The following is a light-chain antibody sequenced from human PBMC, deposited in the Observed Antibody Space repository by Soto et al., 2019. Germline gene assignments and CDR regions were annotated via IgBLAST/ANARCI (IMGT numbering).Light chain of an antibody. J-gene: IGKJ2*01. CDR1: QSVSSS. CDR3: QQYINGYT. Sequence: EVVMTQSPATLSVFPGERVSLSCRASQSVSSSLAWYQQKPGQAPRLLIYSASTRTTGIPARFSGSRSGTEFTLTISSLESEDFAVYYCQQYINGYTFGEGTNLEIQ. V-gene: IGKV3-15*01. CDR2: SAS.